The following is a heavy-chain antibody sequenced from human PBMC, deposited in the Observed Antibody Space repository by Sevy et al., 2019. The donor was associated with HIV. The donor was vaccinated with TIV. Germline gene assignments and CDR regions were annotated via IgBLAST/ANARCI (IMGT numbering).Heavy chain of an antibody. V-gene: IGHV3-23*01. D-gene: IGHD2-8*01. J-gene: IGHJ4*02. CDR2: LSFGCGEI. CDR1: GFTFSKYS. CDR3: AREGCNKPQDY. Sequence: GGSLRLSCAASGFTFSKYSMSWVRQPPGKGLEWVSTLSFGCGEINYADSVKGRFTISRDNSKSSVYLQMNNLRPEDTAVYYWAREGCNKPQDYWGPGTLVTVSS.